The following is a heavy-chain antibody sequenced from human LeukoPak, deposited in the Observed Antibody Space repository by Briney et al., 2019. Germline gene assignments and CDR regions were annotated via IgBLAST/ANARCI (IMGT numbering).Heavy chain of an antibody. CDR1: GFTFTNYW. V-gene: IGHV5-51*01. CDR3: ATRPSYDSSGWGHGAFDI. CDR2: IWLGDSDT. D-gene: IGHD3-22*01. Sequence: LGESLKISCQGSGFTFTNYWIGWVRQMPGKGLEWMGIIWLGDSDTRYSPSFQGQVTISADKSISTAYLQWSSLKASDTAMYYCATRPSYDSSGWGHGAFDIWGQGTMVTVSS. J-gene: IGHJ3*02.